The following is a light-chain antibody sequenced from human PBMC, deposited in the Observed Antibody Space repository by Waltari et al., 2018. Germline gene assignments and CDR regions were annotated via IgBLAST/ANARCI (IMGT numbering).Light chain of an antibody. J-gene: IGLJ1*01. CDR3: CSYAGANTYV. V-gene: IGLV2-23*02. CDR1: SRDVGSYNL. Sequence: QSALTQPASVSGSPGQSITVSCTGTSRDVGSYNLVSWYQHHPPKAPKLMIYEVSKRPSGGSNRFSVSKAGNTASLTIAGLQPENEADYYCCSYAGANTYVCGSGTKVTVL. CDR2: EVS.